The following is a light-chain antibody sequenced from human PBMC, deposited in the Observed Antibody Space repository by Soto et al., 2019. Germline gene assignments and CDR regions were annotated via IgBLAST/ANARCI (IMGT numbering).Light chain of an antibody. CDR1: SSDVGSENF. J-gene: IGLJ1*01. CDR3: GSSAGSHTFV. V-gene: IGLV2-8*01. Sequence: QSVLAQPPSASGSRGQSVTISCTGTSSDVGSENFVSWYQQRPGKAPKLLIYEVSERPSGVPDRFSGSKSGNTASLTVSGLQAEDEADYYCGSSAGSHTFVFGTGTKVTVL. CDR2: EVS.